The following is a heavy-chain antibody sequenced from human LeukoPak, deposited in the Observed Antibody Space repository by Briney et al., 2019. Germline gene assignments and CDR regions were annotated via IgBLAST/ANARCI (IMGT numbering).Heavy chain of an antibody. CDR1: GFTFTSSA. CDR3: AADSDTKIDAFDI. V-gene: IGHV1-58*02. J-gene: IGHJ3*02. Sequence: GTSVKVSYKASGFTFTSSAMQWVRQARGQRLEWIGWIVVGSGNTNYAQKFQERVTITRDMSTSTAYMELSSLRSEDTAVYYCAADSDTKIDAFDIWGQGTMVTVSS. CDR2: IVVGSGNT.